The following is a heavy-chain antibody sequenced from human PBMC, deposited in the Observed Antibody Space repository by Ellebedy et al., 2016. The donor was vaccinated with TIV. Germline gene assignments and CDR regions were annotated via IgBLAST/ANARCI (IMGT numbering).Heavy chain of an antibody. D-gene: IGHD4-17*01. CDR2: ITGNGADP. Sequence: GGSLRLSXVVSGFTFSSYAMSWVRQAPGKGPEWVSGITGNGADPYYADSVKGRFTISRDNSRNTVYLQMRSLRDEDTAVYYCAKDRVGVTVTPAADWGRGTLVTVSS. CDR3: AKDRVGVTVTPAAD. CDR1: GFTFSSYA. J-gene: IGHJ4*02. V-gene: IGHV3-23*01.